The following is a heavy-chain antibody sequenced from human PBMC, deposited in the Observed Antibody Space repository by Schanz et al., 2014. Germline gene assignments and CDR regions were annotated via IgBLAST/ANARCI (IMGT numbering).Heavy chain of an antibody. V-gene: IGHV3-23*01. CDR2: ISGSGVST. CDR1: GFTFSTYA. CDR3: AKDAPYPFDL. J-gene: IGHJ2*01. Sequence: EVKLLESGGTLVRPGGSLRLSCAASGFTFSTYAMSWVRQAPGKGLEWVSAISGSGVSTYYADSVKGRFTISRDNSKNTLYLQMNSLRAEDTAIYYCAKDAPYPFDLWGRGTLITVSS.